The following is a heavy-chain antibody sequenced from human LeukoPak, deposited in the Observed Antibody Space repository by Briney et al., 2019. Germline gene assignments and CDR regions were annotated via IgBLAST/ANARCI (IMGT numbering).Heavy chain of an antibody. V-gene: IGHV4-31*03. J-gene: IGHJ4*02. CDR1: GGSISSGAFY. D-gene: IGHD3-10*01. Sequence: SETLSLTCTVSGGSISSGAFYWNWIRQHPGKGLEWVGYIYYSGSSSYNPSLKSRVTISVDTSKNQFSLKLSSVTAADTAVYYCARGGDLDYWGQGTLVTVSS. CDR3: ARGGDLDY. CDR2: IYYSGSS.